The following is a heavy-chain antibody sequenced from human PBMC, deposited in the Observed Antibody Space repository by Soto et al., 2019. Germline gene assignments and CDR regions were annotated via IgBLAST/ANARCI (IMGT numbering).Heavy chain of an antibody. J-gene: IGHJ3*02. CDR3: AKDPPAGAMDLYGAFDAFDI. Sequence: GGSLRLSCAASGFTFSSYAMSWVRQAPGKGLEWVSAISGSGGSTYYADSVKGRFTISRDNSKNTLYLQMNSLRAEDTAVYYCAKDPPAGAMDLYGAFDAFDIWGQGTMVTVSS. CDR2: ISGSGGST. CDR1: GFTFSSYA. V-gene: IGHV3-23*01. D-gene: IGHD1-26*01.